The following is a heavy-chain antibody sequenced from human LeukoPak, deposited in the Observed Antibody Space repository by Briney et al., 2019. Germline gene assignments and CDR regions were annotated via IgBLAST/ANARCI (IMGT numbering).Heavy chain of an antibody. CDR1: GGSISSDDYA. V-gene: IGHV4-31*03. Sequence: PSQTLSLTCTVSGGSISSDDYAWSWIRQHPGQGLEWIGYIYYSGSTYYNPSLQSRVIISVDTSKSQFSLKLSSVTAADTAVYYCARVTAARGVIFDNWGQGTLVTVSS. CDR2: IYYSGST. D-gene: IGHD3-10*01. CDR3: ARVTAARGVIFDN. J-gene: IGHJ4*02.